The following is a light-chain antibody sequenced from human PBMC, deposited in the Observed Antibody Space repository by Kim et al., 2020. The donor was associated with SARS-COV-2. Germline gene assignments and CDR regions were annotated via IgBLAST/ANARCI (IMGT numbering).Light chain of an antibody. V-gene: IGKV3-20*01. Sequence: LSPGERATLSCRASQTVSSNFLAWYQQKPGQAPRLLIYDASRRATGTPNRFSGSGSGTDFTLTNSRLEPEDFAVYYCQQYSSSQTFGQGTKVDIK. CDR3: QQYSSSQT. CDR1: QTVSSNF. J-gene: IGKJ1*01. CDR2: DAS.